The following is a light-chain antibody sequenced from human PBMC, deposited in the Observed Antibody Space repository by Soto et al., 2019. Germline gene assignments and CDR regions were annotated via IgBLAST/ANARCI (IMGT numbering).Light chain of an antibody. CDR1: NIGSKS. J-gene: IGLJ2*01. V-gene: IGLV3-21*04. Sequence: SYELTQPPSVSVAPGKTARITWGGNNIGSKSLHWYQQKPGQAPVLVIYYDSDRPSGIPERFCGSHSGNTATLTISRVEAGDEADYYCQVWDSSSDHVVFGGGTKVTVL. CDR3: QVWDSSSDHVV. CDR2: YDS.